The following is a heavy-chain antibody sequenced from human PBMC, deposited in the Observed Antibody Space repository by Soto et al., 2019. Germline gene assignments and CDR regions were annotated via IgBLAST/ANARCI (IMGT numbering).Heavy chain of an antibody. CDR2: INHSGST. J-gene: IGHJ5*02. Sequence: SETLSLTCAVYGGSFSGYYWSWIRQPPGKGLEWIGEINHSGSTNYNPSLKSRVTISVDTSKNQFSLKLSSVTAADTAVYYCARTGQDYDFWSGYYNWFDPWGQRTLVTVSS. D-gene: IGHD3-3*01. CDR1: GGSFSGYY. V-gene: IGHV4-34*01. CDR3: ARTGQDYDFWSGYYNWFDP.